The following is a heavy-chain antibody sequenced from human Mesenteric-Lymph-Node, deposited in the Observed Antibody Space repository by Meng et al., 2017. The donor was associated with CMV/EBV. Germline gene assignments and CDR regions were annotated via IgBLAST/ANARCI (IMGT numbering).Heavy chain of an antibody. Sequence: YTFTGYYMHWVRQAPGQGLDWMGRINPNSGGTNYAQKFQGRVTMTRDTSISTAYMELSRLTSDDTAVYYCARDKSLMVRGVDNWFDPWGQGTLVTVSS. J-gene: IGHJ5*02. V-gene: IGHV1-2*06. D-gene: IGHD3-10*01. CDR1: YTFTGYY. CDR3: ARDKSLMVRGVDNWFDP. CDR2: INPNSGGT.